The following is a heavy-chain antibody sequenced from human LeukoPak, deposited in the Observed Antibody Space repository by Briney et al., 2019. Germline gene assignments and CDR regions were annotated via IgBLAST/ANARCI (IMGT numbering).Heavy chain of an antibody. D-gene: IGHD3-22*01. CDR1: GGTFSSYA. Sequence: SVKVSCKASGGTFSSYAISWVRQAPGQGLEWMGRIIPILGIANYAQKFQGRVTITADKSTSTAYMELSSLRSEDTAVYYCSRDYYDTSGYYSLDYWGQGTLVTVSS. J-gene: IGHJ4*02. CDR2: IIPILGIA. V-gene: IGHV1-69*04. CDR3: SRDYYDTSGYYSLDY.